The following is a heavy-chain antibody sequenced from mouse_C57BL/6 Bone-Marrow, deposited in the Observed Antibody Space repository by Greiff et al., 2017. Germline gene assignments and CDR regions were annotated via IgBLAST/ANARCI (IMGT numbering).Heavy chain of an antibody. V-gene: IGHV1-52*01. CDR2: IDPSDSET. CDR3: ARGWPYPGGFAY. J-gene: IGHJ3*01. CDR1: GYTFTSYW. D-gene: IGHD5-1*01. Sequence: QVQLQQPGAELVRPGSSVKLSCKASGYTFTSYWMHWAKQRPIQGLEWIGNIDPSDSETHYNQKFKDKAPLTVDKSSSTAYMQLSSLTSEDSAVYYCARGWPYPGGFAYWGQGTLVTVSA.